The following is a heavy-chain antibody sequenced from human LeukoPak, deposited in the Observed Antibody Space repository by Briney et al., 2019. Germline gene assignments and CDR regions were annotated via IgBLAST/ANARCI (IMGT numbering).Heavy chain of an antibody. V-gene: IGHV4-59*08. CDR3: ARWRQGGYTYYYGMDV. CDR1: GGSISSYY. CDR2: IYYSGST. Sequence: SETLSLTCTVSGGSISSYYWSWIRQPPGKGLEWIGYIYYSGSTNYNPSLKSRVTISVDTSKNQFSLKLSSVTAADTAVYYCARWRQGGYTYYYGMDVWGQGTTVTVSS. J-gene: IGHJ6*02. D-gene: IGHD3-16*02.